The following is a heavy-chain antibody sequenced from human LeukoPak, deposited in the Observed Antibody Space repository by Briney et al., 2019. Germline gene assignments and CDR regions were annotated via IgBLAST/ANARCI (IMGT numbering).Heavy chain of an antibody. Sequence: KPSETLSLTCAVYGGSFSGYYLSWIRQPPGKGLEWIGEINHSGSTNYNPSLKSRVTISVDTSKNQFSLKLSSVTAADTAVYYCARGDSSGYYYEWVDPWGQGTLVTVSS. V-gene: IGHV4-34*01. D-gene: IGHD3-22*01. J-gene: IGHJ5*02. CDR1: GGSFSGYY. CDR3: ARGDSSGYYYEWVDP. CDR2: INHSGST.